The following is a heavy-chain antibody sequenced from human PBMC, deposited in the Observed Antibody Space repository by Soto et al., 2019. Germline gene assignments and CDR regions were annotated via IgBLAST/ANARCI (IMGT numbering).Heavy chain of an antibody. J-gene: IGHJ6*03. V-gene: IGHV3-30*18. D-gene: IGHD4-4*01. CDR2: ISYDGSNK. CDR1: GFTFSSYG. CDR3: AKDLEGMTTIYYMDV. Sequence: GGSLRLSCAASGFTFSSYGMHWVRQAPGKGLEWVAVISYDGSNKYYADSVKGRFTISRDNSKNTLYLQMNSLRAEDTAVYYCAKDLEGMTTIYYMDVWGKGTTVTVSS.